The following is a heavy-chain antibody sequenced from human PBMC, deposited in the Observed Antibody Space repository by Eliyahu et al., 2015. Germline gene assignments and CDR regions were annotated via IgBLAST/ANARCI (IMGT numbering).Heavy chain of an antibody. CDR2: INHSGST. V-gene: IGHV4-34*01. J-gene: IGHJ6*03. CDR1: GGSXSXYY. CDR3: ASRSKFYYGSGSGYMDV. D-gene: IGHD3-10*01. Sequence: QVQLQQWGAGLLKPSETLSXXCXVXGGSXSXYYXXWIRQPPGKGLEWIGEINHSGSTNYNPSLKSRVTISVDTSKNQFSLKLSSVTAADTAVYYCASRSKFYYGSGSGYMDVWGKGTTVTVSS.